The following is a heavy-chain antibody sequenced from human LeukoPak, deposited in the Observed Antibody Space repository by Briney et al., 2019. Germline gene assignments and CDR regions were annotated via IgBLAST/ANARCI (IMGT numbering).Heavy chain of an antibody. CDR3: ARDSSGYYYVDFDY. V-gene: IGHV3-66*01. D-gene: IGHD3-22*01. CDR1: GFTVSSNY. J-gene: IGHJ4*02. CDR2: IYSGGST. Sequence: GGSLRLSRAASGFTVSSNYMSWVRQAPGKGLEWVSVIYSGGSTYYADSVKGRFTISRDNSKNTLYLQMNSLRAEDTAVYYCARDSSGYYYVDFDYWGQGTLVTVSS.